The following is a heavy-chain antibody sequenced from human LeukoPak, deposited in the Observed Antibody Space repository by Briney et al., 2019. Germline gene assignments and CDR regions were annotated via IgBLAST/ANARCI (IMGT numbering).Heavy chain of an antibody. Sequence: PGGSLRLSCAASGFTFDDYAMHWVRQAPGKGLEWVSGISWNSGSIGYADSVKGRFTISRDNAKNSLYLQMNSLRAEDTALYYCAKDNYYDSSGYYSEWGQGTLVTVSS. D-gene: IGHD3-22*01. J-gene: IGHJ4*02. CDR2: ISWNSGSI. CDR1: GFTFDDYA. CDR3: AKDNYYDSSGYYSE. V-gene: IGHV3-9*01.